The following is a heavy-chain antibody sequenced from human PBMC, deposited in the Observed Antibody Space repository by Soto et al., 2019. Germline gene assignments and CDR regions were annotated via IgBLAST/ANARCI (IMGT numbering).Heavy chain of an antibody. CDR2: IIPIFGTA. CDR1: GGTFSSYA. D-gene: IGHD6-6*01. V-gene: IGHV1-69*13. Sequence: GASVKVSCKASGGTFSSYAISWVRQAPGQGLEWMGGIIPIFGTANYAQKFQGRVTITADESTSTAYMELSSLRSEDTAVYYCAGLSIAARGSVEGHNYFDYWRQGTLVTVSS. CDR3: AGLSIAARGSVEGHNYFDY. J-gene: IGHJ4*02.